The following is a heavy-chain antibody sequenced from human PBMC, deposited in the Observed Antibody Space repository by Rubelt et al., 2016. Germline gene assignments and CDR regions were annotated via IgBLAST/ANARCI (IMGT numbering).Heavy chain of an antibody. CDR3: ARERNSGYPE. V-gene: IGHV1-2*02. CDR1: YTFTSYG. CDR2: INPNSGGT. D-gene: IGHD3-22*01. Sequence: YTFTSYGISWVRQAPGQGLEWMGWINPNSGGTNYAQKFQGRVTMTMDTSISTAYMELSGLRSDDTAVYYCARERNSGYPEWGQGTLVTVSS. J-gene: IGHJ1*01.